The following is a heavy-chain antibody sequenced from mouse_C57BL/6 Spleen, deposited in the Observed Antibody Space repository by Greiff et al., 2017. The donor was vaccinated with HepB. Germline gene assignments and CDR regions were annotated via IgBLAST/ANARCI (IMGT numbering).Heavy chain of an antibody. CDR1: GFSFNTYA. J-gene: IGHJ3*01. Sequence: EVKVVESGGGLVQPKGSLKLSCAASGFSFNTYAMNWVRQAPGKGLEWVARIRSKSNNYATYYADSVKDRFTISRDDSESMLYLQMNNLKTEDTAMYYCVLDPFAYWGQGTLVTVSA. CDR2: IRSKSNNYAT. V-gene: IGHV10-1*01. CDR3: VLDPFAY.